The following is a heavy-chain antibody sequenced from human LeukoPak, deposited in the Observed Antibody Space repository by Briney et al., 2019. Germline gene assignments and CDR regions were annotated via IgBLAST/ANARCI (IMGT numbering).Heavy chain of an antibody. D-gene: IGHD2/OR15-2a*01. V-gene: IGHV3-23*01. CDR2: ISGRSGTT. CDR3: AKVGTVYFPLDF. J-gene: IGHJ4*02. Sequence: PSETLSLTCAVYGGSFSGYYWSWVRQAPGKGLEWVSAISGRSGTTYYADSVKGRFTISRDNSKNTLYLQMNSLRAGDTAVYYCAKVGTVYFPLDFWGQGTLVTVSS. CDR1: GGSFSGYY.